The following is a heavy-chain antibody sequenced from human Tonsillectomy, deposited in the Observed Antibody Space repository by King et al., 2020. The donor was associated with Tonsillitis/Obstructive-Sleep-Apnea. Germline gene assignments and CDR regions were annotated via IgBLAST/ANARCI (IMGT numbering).Heavy chain of an antibody. Sequence: QLQESGPGLVKPSETLSLTCTVSGGSISSSSYYWVWIRQPPGMGLEWIGSMYYSENTYYNPSLKSRVTISVDTSKNQFSLKLSSVTAADTAVYYCARQGGYCSGGSCYPYWYFDLWGRGTLVTVSS. V-gene: IGHV4-39*01. CDR3: ARQGGYCSGGSCYPYWYFDL. D-gene: IGHD2-15*01. J-gene: IGHJ2*01. CDR1: GGSISSSSYY. CDR2: MYYSENT.